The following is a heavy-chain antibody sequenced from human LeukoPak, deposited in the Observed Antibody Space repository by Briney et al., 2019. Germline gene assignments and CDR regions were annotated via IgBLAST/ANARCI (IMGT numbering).Heavy chain of an antibody. CDR3: ARDQKGGYCSGGSCYSYGWFDP. V-gene: IGHV4-61*02. CDR1: GGSISSGSYY. D-gene: IGHD2-15*01. CDR2: IYTSGST. J-gene: IGHJ5*02. Sequence: SETLSLTCIVSGGSISSGSYYWSWIRQPAGKGLEWIGRIYTSGSTNYNPSLKSRVTISVDPSKNQFSLKLSSVTAADTAVYYCARDQKGGYCSGGSCYSYGWFDPWGQGTLVTVSS.